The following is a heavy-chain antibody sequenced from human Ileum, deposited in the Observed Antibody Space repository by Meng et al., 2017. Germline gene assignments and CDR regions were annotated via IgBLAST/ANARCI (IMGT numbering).Heavy chain of an antibody. V-gene: IGHV4-34*01. CDR1: GGTFSGYY. CDR3: ARGAQRVGFWSGYFNQ. Sequence: QVQLQQWGGGLVKPSETWSGTCAVYGGTFSGYYWTWIRQPPGKGLEWIGEIHHSGSTNYNPSLKRRVTMSIDTSKIQFSLELSSVTAADAAVYYCARGAQRVGFWSGYFNQWGQGTLVTVSS. D-gene: IGHD3-3*01. J-gene: IGHJ1*01. CDR2: IHHSGST.